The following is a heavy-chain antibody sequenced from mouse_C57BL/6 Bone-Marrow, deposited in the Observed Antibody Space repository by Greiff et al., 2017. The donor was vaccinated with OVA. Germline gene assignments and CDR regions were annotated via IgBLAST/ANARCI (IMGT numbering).Heavy chain of an antibody. CDR2: IDPENGDT. CDR3: TTQKQLRPLPLFAY. Sequence: EVQLQQSGAELVRPGASVKLSCTASGFNIKDDYMHWVKQRPEQGLEWIGWIDPENGDTEYASKFQGKATITADTSSNTAYLQLSSLTSEDTAVYYCTTQKQLRPLPLFAYWGQGTLVTVSA. V-gene: IGHV14-4*01. CDR1: GFNIKDDY. J-gene: IGHJ3*01. D-gene: IGHD3-2*02.